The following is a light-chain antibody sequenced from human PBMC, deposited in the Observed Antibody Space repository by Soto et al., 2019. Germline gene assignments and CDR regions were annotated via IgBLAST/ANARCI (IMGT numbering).Light chain of an antibody. J-gene: IGKJ2*01. CDR3: QQYGSSPYT. CDR1: QSVSSSY. CDR2: DAS. Sequence: EIVLTQSPATLSLSPGERATLSCGASQSVSSSYLAWYQQKPGQAPRLLIYDASSRATGITDRFSGSGSGTDFTLTISRLEPEDFVVYYCQQYGSSPYTFGQGTKLEIK. V-gene: IGKV3D-20*01.